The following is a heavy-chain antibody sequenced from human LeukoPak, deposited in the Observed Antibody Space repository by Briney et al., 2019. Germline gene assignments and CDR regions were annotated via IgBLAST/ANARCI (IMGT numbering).Heavy chain of an antibody. V-gene: IGHV3-23*01. D-gene: IGHD3-3*02. CDR2: ISDSGGAI. CDR3: ARIGSAAFTDY. CDR1: GFTFGTYA. J-gene: IGHJ4*02. Sequence: GGSLRLSCAASGFTFGTYALNWVHQAPGKGLEWVSAISDSGGAIYYADSVKGRFTMSRDNSKNSLFLQMNSLRAEDTAVYYCARIGSAAFTDYWGQGTLVTVSS.